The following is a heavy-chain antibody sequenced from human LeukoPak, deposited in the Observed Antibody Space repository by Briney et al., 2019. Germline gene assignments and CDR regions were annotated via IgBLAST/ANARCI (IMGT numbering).Heavy chain of an antibody. D-gene: IGHD3-10*01. V-gene: IGHV3-30*02. CDR1: GFTFSNYG. CDR3: AKNDYASGSYYYFDY. CDR2: IRLDGSNK. J-gene: IGHJ4*02. Sequence: TGGCLRLSCAASGFTFSNYGMHWVRQAPGKGLEWVAFIRLDGSNKYYADSVKGRFTISRDNSKNTLYLQMNSLRAEDTAVYYCAKNDYASGSYYYFDYWGQGTLVTVSS.